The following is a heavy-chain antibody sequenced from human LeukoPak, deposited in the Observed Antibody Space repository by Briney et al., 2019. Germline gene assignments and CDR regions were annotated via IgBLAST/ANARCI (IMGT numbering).Heavy chain of an antibody. CDR3: ARGYDFWSGYYIDYYYGMDV. CDR1: GGSFSGYY. D-gene: IGHD3-3*01. V-gene: IGHV4-59*12. Sequence: PSETLSLTCAVYGGSFSGYYWSWIRQPPGKGLEWIGYIYYSGSTNYNPSLKSRVTISVDTSKNQFSLKLSSVTAADTAVYYCARGYDFWSGYYIDYYYGMDVWGQGTTVTVSS. J-gene: IGHJ6*02. CDR2: IYYSGST.